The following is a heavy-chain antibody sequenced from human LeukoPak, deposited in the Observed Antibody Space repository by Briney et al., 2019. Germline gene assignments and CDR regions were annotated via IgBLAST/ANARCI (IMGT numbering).Heavy chain of an antibody. V-gene: IGHV1-46*01. CDR3: ARGLLVFRAVAAPFDY. J-gene: IGHJ4*02. CDR2: INPSGGST. CDR1: GYTFTSYY. Sequence: ASVKVSRKASGYTFTSYYMHWVRQAPGQGLEWMGIINPSGGSTSYAQKFQGRVTMTRDTSTSTVYLELSSLRSEDTAVYYCARGLLVFRAVAAPFDYWGQGALVTVSS. D-gene: IGHD6-19*01.